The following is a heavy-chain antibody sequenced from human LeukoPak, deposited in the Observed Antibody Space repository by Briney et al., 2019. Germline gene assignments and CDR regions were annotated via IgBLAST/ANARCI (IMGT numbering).Heavy chain of an antibody. Sequence: AGGSLRLSCAASGFTFSSYWMSWVRQAPGKGLEWVANIKEDGREKYYVDSVKGRFTISRDNAKNSLYLQMNSLRAEDTAVYYCARAGVLWFGESKFDYWGQGTQVTVSS. J-gene: IGHJ4*02. CDR3: ARAGVLWFGESKFDY. V-gene: IGHV3-7*03. D-gene: IGHD3-10*01. CDR2: IKEDGREK. CDR1: GFTFSSYW.